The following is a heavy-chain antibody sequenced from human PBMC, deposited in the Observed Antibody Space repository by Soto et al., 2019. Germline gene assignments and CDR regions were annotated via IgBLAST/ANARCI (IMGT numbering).Heavy chain of an antibody. CDR2: IIPIVGTA. V-gene: IGHV1-69*08. J-gene: IGHJ6*02. D-gene: IGHD2-15*01. Sequence: QVQLVQSGAEVKKPGSSVKVSCKASGGSFSSHTINWVRQAPGQGLEWMGRIIPIVGTANYAQKFQDRVTITADKSTSTAYMELSSLRSEDTAVYFCARGYCSTGACYGYYGMDVWGQGTTVTVS. CDR3: ARGYCSTGACYGYYGMDV. CDR1: GGSFSSHT.